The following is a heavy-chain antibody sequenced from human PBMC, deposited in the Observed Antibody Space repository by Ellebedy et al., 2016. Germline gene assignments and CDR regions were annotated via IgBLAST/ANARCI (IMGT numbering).Heavy chain of an antibody. J-gene: IGHJ3*01. CDR2: IYGGGTS. CDR3: VTRHNAAYDL. V-gene: IGHV3-53*01. Sequence: GGSLRLSXAASGFRVTSNDMSWVRQAPGKGLELVSLIYGGGTSYYADSVKGRFTISRDNSRKTLFLQMSGLGAEDTAVYYCVTRHNAAYDLWGQGTTVTVSS. CDR1: GFRVTSND. D-gene: IGHD1-14*01.